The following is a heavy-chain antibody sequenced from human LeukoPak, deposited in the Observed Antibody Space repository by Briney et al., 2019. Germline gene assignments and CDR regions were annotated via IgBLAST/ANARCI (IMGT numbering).Heavy chain of an antibody. V-gene: IGHV3-23*01. CDR3: AKAEGVVPAAPRWGNWFDP. D-gene: IGHD2-2*01. Sequence: GGSLRLSCAASGFTFSSYAMSWVRQAPGKGLEWDSAISGSGGSTYYADSVKVRFTISRDNSKNTLYLQMNSLRAEDTAVYYCAKAEGVVPAAPRWGNWFDPWGQGTLVTVSS. CDR1: GFTFSSYA. CDR2: ISGSGGST. J-gene: IGHJ5*02.